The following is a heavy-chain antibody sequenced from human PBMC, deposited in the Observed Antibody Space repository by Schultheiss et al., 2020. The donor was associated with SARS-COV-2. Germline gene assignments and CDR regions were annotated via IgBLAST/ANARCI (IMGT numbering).Heavy chain of an antibody. Sequence: SVKVSCKASGGTFSSYAISWVRQAPGQGLEWMGGIIPIFGTANYAQKFQGRVTITADESTSTAYMELSSLRSDDTAVYYCARAPSGSNDAFDIWGQGTMVTVSS. D-gene: IGHD3-22*01. CDR3: ARAPSGSNDAFDI. CDR1: GGTFSSYA. CDR2: IIPIFGTA. V-gene: IGHV1-69*13. J-gene: IGHJ3*02.